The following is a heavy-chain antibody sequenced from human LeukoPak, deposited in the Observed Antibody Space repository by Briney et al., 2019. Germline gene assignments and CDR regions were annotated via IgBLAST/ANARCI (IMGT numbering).Heavy chain of an antibody. CDR2: IYYSGST. J-gene: IGHJ3*02. V-gene: IGHV4-39*01. D-gene: IGHD3/OR15-3a*01. CDR1: GASISSTTYY. CDR3: ARHRRHFDFSTGYYAGPFDI. Sequence: SETLSLTCTVSGASISSTTYYWGWVRQPTGKGLEWIGCIYYSGSTYYIPSLKSRVTISLHTSQNRFSLKLSSVTAADTAVYYCARHRRHFDFSTGYYAGPFDIWGQGTMVTVSS.